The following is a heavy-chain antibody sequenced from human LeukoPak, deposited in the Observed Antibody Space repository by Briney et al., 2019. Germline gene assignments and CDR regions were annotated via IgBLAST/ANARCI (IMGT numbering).Heavy chain of an antibody. CDR2: IRSKAYGGTT. V-gene: IGHV3-49*03. CDR3: TRHAAYGYYDILTGYYDGHYFDY. CDR1: GFTFGDYA. Sequence: GGSLRLSCTASGFTFGDYAMSWFRQAPGKGLEWVGFIRSKAYGGTTEYAASVKGRFTISRDDSKSIAYLQMNSLKTEDTAVYYCTRHAAYGYYDILTGYYDGHYFDYWGQGTLATVSS. J-gene: IGHJ4*02. D-gene: IGHD3-9*01.